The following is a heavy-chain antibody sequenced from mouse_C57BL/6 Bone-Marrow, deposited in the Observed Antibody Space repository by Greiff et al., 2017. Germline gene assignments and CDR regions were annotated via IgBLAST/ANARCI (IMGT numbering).Heavy chain of an antibody. D-gene: IGHD1-1*01. Sequence: VQLQQPGAELVKPGASVKLSCKASGYTFTSYWMQWVTQRPGQGLEWIGEIDPSDSYTNYNQQFKGKATLTVDTSSSTAYMQLSSLTSEDSAVYYCARGDYYGSSYVSYWGQGTLVTVSA. V-gene: IGHV1-50*01. CDR1: GYTFTSYW. J-gene: IGHJ3*01. CDR3: ARGDYYGSSYVSY. CDR2: IDPSDSYT.